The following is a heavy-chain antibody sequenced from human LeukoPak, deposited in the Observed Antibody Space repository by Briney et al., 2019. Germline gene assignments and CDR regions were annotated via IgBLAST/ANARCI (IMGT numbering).Heavy chain of an antibody. CDR3: AKAGSLDIAARQNY. CDR1: GLTFSNYA. CDR2: ISGGDGTT. V-gene: IGHV3-23*01. D-gene: IGHD6-6*01. Sequence: GGSLRLSCAASGLTFSNYAMNWVRQAPGKGLEWVSGISGGDGTTFYADSVKGRFTISRDNSKNTLYLQMNSLRAEDTAVYYCAKAGSLDIAARQNYWGQGTLVTVSS. J-gene: IGHJ4*02.